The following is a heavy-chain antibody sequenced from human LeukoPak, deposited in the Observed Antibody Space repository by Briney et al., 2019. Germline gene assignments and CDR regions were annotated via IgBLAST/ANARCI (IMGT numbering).Heavy chain of an antibody. J-gene: IGHJ4*02. Sequence: GGSLRLSCAASGFAFNTYWMHWVRQAPGTGLVWVSRINGDGSSTSYADFVKGRFTISRDNAKNTLYLQMNSLRAEDTAVYYCAKGLTYYYDSSGYYFDYWGQGTLVTVSS. CDR3: AKGLTYYYDSSGYYFDY. D-gene: IGHD3-22*01. V-gene: IGHV3-74*01. CDR1: GFAFNTYW. CDR2: INGDGSST.